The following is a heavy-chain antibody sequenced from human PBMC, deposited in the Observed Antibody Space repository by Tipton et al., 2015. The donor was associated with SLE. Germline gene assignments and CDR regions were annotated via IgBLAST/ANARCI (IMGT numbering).Heavy chain of an antibody. J-gene: IGHJ3*02. CDR2: ISSSGST. Sequence: TLSLTCNVSGGSINSSTSFWAWIRQPPGKGLEWIASISSSGSTDHNPSLRSRVTISVDTSKNQFSLRLNFVTSADTAVYYCARGWGAATHEAFDIWGQGTMVTVSS. CDR3: ARGWGAATHEAFDI. D-gene: IGHD1-26*01. V-gene: IGHV4-39*07. CDR1: GGSINSSTSF.